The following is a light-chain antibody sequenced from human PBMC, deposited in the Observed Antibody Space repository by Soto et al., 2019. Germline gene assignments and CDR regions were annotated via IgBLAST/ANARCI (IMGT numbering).Light chain of an antibody. CDR3: LQHKSYPLT. J-gene: IGKJ4*01. V-gene: IGKV1-17*03. Sequence: DIQMTQSPSAMSASVGDRVTITCRASQDISSYLAWFQQKPGKVPKRLIYAASSLQSGVPARFSASGSVTQFTLTISSLQPEYFATYLRLQHKSYPLTFGGGTKVEIK. CDR1: QDISSY. CDR2: AAS.